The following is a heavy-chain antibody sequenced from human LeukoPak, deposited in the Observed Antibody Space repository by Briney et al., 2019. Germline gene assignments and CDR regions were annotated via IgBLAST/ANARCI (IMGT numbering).Heavy chain of an antibody. CDR3: ATGYRYFDY. CDR1: GFTFSSYW. CDR2: INSEGIST. Sequence: PGGSLRLSCAASGFTFSSYWMHWVRQAPGKGLVWVSRINSEGISTSYADSVKGRFTISRDNANDTLYLRRNRLVAQDTAGYYCATGYRYFDYSGQGTLVTVSS. J-gene: IGHJ4*02. D-gene: IGHD2-2*03. V-gene: IGHV3-74*01.